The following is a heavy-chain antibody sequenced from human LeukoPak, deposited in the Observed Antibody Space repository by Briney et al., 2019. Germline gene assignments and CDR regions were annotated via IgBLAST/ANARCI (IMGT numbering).Heavy chain of an antibody. CDR2: IIPILGIA. D-gene: IGHD1-26*01. CDR1: GGTFSSYA. V-gene: IGHV1-69*04. J-gene: IGHJ4*02. CDR3: ARGGGVGADHYLDY. Sequence: ASVKVSCKASGGTFSSYAISWARQAPGQGLEWMGRIIPILGIANYAQKFQGRVTITADKSTSTAYMELSSLRSEDTAVYYCARGGGVGADHYLDYWGQGTLVTVSS.